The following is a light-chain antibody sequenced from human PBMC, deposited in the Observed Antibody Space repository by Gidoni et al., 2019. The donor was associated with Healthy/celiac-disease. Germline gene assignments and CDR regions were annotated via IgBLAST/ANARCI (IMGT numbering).Light chain of an antibody. CDR2: KDS. J-gene: IGLJ1*01. CDR1: ALPKQY. Sequence: NELTQPPSVSVSPGQTARITCSGDALPKQYAYWYQQKPGQAPVLVIYKDSERPSGIPERFSGSSSGTTVTLTISGVQAEDEADYYCQSADSSGTYVFGTGTKVTVL. CDR3: QSADSSGTYV. V-gene: IGLV3-25*03.